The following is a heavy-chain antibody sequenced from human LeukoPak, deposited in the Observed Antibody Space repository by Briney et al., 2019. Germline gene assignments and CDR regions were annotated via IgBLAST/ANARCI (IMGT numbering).Heavy chain of an antibody. D-gene: IGHD3-22*01. CDR2: INHSGST. Sequence: SETLSLTCAVYGGSFSGYYWSWIRQPPGKGLEWIGEINHSGSTNYNPSLKSRVTISVDTSKNQFSLKLSSVTAADTAVYYCARDYYDSSGMPLFDYWGQGTLVTVSS. V-gene: IGHV4-34*01. J-gene: IGHJ4*02. CDR1: GGSFSGYY. CDR3: ARDYYDSSGMPLFDY.